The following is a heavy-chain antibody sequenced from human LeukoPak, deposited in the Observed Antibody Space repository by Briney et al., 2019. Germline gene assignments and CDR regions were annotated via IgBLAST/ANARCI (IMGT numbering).Heavy chain of an antibody. CDR1: GFTVSNNY. CDR3: ARDSNGPAF. J-gene: IGHJ4*02. CDR2: IYSSGGT. Sequence: GGSLRLSCAASGFTVSNNYMSWVRQAPGKGLGWVSVIYSSGGTFYSESVKGRFTISRDSSKNTLYLQMNSLRADDTAVYYCARDSNGPAFWGQGTLVTVSS. V-gene: IGHV3-53*01. D-gene: IGHD6-19*01.